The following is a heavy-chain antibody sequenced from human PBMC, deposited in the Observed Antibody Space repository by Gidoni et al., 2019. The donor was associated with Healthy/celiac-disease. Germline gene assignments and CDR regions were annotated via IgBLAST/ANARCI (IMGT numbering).Heavy chain of an antibody. J-gene: IGHJ4*02. Sequence: EVQLVESGGGLVQPGGSLSLPCAASGFTFSSYWMHWVRQAPGKGLVWVSRINSDGSSTSYADSVKGRFTISRDNAKNTLYLQMNSLRAEDTAVYYCARISGWYYFDYWGQGTLVTVSS. CDR3: ARISGWYYFDY. V-gene: IGHV3-74*01. D-gene: IGHD6-19*01. CDR1: GFTFSSYW. CDR2: INSDGSST.